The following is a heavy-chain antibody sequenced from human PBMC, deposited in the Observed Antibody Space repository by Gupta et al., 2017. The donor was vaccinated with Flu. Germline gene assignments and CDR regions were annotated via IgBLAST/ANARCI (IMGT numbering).Heavy chain of an antibody. J-gene: IGHJ4*02. V-gene: IGHV6-1*01. CDR2: TYYRSKWGD. CDR3: ARERQRLGQEAEGNFDY. CDR1: GDSVSSNSAA. D-gene: IGHD6-25*01. Sequence: QVQLQQSGPGLVKPSQTLALTCAISGDSVSSNSAAWNWIRPSHSRGLEWLGRTYYRSKWGDDYAESVKRRITINPDTSKNQFSLQLNSVTPEDTAVYFCARERQRLGQEAEGNFDYWGQGTLVTGSS.